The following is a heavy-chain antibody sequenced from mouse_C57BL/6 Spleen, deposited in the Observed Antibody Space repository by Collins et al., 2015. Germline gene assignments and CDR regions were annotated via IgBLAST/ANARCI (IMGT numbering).Heavy chain of an antibody. CDR3: ARGSYDYAMDY. CDR2: IRNKANGYTT. V-gene: IGHV7-3*02. J-gene: IGHJ4*01. CDR1: GFTFTDYY. Sequence: EVKLVESGGGLVQPGGSLRLSCATSGFTFTDYYMSWVRQPPGKALEWLGFIRNKANGYTTEYSASVKGRFTISRDNSQSILYLQMNTPRAEDSATYYCARGSYDYAMDYWGQGTSVTVSS. D-gene: IGHD1-1*01.